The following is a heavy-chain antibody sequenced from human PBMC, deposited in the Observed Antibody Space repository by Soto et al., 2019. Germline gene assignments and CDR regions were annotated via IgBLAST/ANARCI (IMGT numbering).Heavy chain of an antibody. D-gene: IGHD1-26*01. V-gene: IGHV3-15*01. CDR2: IKSKADGETK. CDR3: AADIPPPQGPSYPIDY. CDR1: GFTFSSAW. J-gene: IGHJ4*02. Sequence: GGSLRLSCATSGFTFSSAWMSWVRQAPGEGLEWVGRIKSKADGETKEYAVPVKVRFTISRDDSKATVFLQMNSLKAEDTAIYYCAADIPPPQGPSYPIDYWGQGTLVTVSS.